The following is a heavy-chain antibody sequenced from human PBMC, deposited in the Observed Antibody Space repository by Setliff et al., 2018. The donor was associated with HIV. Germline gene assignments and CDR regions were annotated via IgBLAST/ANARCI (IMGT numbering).Heavy chain of an antibody. CDR1: GGSISSSSYY. V-gene: IGHV4-39*01. Sequence: SETLSLTCTVSGGSISSSSYYWGWIRQPPGKGLEWIGNIYYSGSTYYNPSLKSRVTISVDTSKNQFSLKLSSLTAADTAVYYCARGRTQWPNYNYFDPWGLGTLVTVSS. D-gene: IGHD6-19*01. CDR3: ARGRTQWPNYNYFDP. CDR2: IYYSGST. J-gene: IGHJ5*02.